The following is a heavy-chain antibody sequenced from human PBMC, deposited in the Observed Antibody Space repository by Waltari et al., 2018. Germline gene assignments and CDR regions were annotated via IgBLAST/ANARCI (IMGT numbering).Heavy chain of an antibody. CDR1: GFTFSSYG. Sequence: QVQLVESGGGVVQPGRSLRLSCAASGFTFSSYGLHWVRQAPGKGLEWVAVISYDGSNKYYADSVKGRFTISRDNSKNTLYLQMNSLRAEDTAVYYCAKSKTTVTTEVGIDYWGQGTLVTVSS. V-gene: IGHV3-30*18. CDR2: ISYDGSNK. J-gene: IGHJ4*02. CDR3: AKSKTTVTTEVGIDY. D-gene: IGHD4-17*01.